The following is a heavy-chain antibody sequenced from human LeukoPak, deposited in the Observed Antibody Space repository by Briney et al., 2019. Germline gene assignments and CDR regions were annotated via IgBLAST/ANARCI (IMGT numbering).Heavy chain of an antibody. CDR2: INPNSGGT. V-gene: IGHV1-2*02. CDR1: GYTFTGYY. D-gene: IGHD1-1*01. CDR3: ARDLEVISGGDY. Sequence: ASVKVSCKASGYTFTGYYMHWVRQAPGQGLEWMGWINPNSGGTNYAQKFQGRVTMTRDTSISTAYMELSRLRSDDTAVYYCARDLEVISGGDYWGQGTLVTVSS. J-gene: IGHJ4*02.